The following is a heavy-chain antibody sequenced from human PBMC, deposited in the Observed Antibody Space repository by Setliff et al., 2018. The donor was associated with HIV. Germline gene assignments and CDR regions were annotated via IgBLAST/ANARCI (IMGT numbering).Heavy chain of an antibody. J-gene: IGHJ4*02. V-gene: IGHV4-34*10. CDR2: IDNSGNT. CDR3: ARSTPSVGYISEH. CDR1: GGSFTDFY. D-gene: IGHD5-12*01. Sequence: PSETLSLTCAVYGGSFTDFYWTFIRQSPEKGLEWIGYIDNSGNTNYSPSLKSRITISRDTSKNQFSLKLNSVTAADAAVYYCARSTPSVGYISEHWGQGTLVTVSS.